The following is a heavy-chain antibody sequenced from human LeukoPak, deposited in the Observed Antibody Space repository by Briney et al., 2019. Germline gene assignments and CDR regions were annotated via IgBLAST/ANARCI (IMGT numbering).Heavy chain of an antibody. Sequence: SETLSLTCAVYGGSFSGYYWSWIRQPPGKGLEWIGEINHSGSTNYNPSLKSRVTISVDTSKNQFSLNLTSVTAADTAVYYCARTAGVAVAGSRQYFDYWGQGTLVTVSS. D-gene: IGHD6-19*01. CDR1: GGSFSGYY. CDR3: ARTAGVAVAGSRQYFDY. CDR2: INHSGST. J-gene: IGHJ4*02. V-gene: IGHV4-34*01.